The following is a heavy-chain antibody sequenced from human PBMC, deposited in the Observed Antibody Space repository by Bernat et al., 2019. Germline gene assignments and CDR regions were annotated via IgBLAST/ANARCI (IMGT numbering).Heavy chain of an antibody. CDR3: ARTAGGYSFDY. Sequence: QVTLKESGPALVKPTQTLTLTCTFSGFSLSTTGMRVSWIRQPPGKALEWLAHIDWDDDKFYSTSLKTRLTISKDTSKNQVVLTMTNMDPVDTATYCCARTAGGYSFDYWGQGALVTVSS. V-gene: IGHV2-70*04. CDR1: GFSLSTTGMR. D-gene: IGHD2-15*01. CDR2: IDWDDDK. J-gene: IGHJ4*02.